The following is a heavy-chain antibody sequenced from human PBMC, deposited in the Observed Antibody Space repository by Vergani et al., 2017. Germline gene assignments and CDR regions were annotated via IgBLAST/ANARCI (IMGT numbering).Heavy chain of an antibody. CDR2: INPSGVNT. V-gene: IGHV1-46*03. D-gene: IGHD2-15*01. CDR3: ARVYAGFCSGGSCYPDY. J-gene: IGHJ4*02. CDR1: GYTFTSYY. Sequence: QVQLVQSGAEVKKPGASVKVSCKASGYTFTSYYMHWVRQAPGQGLEWMGMINPSGVNTNHAQKFQGRVTMTRDTSTSTVYMELSSLRSEDTAVYYCARVYAGFCSGGSCYPDYWGQGTLVTVSS.